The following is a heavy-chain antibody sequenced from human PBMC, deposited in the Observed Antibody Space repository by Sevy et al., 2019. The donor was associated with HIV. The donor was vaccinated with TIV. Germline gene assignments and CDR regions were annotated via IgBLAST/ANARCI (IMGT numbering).Heavy chain of an antibody. Sequence: GGSLRLSCAASGFTFSSYWMSWVRQAPGKGLEWVANIKQDGSEKYYVYSVKGRFTISRDNAKNSLYLQMNSLRAEDTAVYYCASIYDSSGYYYSDAFDIWGQGTMVTVSS. CDR3: ASIYDSSGYYYSDAFDI. CDR2: IKQDGSEK. V-gene: IGHV3-7*01. J-gene: IGHJ3*02. CDR1: GFTFSSYW. D-gene: IGHD3-22*01.